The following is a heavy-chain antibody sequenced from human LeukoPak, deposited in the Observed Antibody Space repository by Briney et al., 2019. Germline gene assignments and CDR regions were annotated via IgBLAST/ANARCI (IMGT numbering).Heavy chain of an antibody. D-gene: IGHD3-10*01. Sequence: GESLKISCNGSGYTFTSYWIGWVRQMPGKGLEWMGIIYPGDSDTRYSPSFQGQVIISADKSINTAYLQWSSLKASDTAMYYCARTYYYVSGSSQNWFDPWGQGTLVTVSS. CDR3: ARTYYYVSGSSQNWFDP. V-gene: IGHV5-51*01. CDR1: GYTFTSYW. CDR2: IYPGDSDT. J-gene: IGHJ5*02.